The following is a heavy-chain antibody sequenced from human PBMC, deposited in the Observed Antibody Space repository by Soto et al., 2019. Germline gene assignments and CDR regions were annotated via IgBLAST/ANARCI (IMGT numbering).Heavy chain of an antibody. V-gene: IGHV1-46*01. CDR2: INPTGDWT. Sequence: GASVKGSCKASGFTLTNHWMHWVRQAPGQGLEWMTTINPTGDWTDYAQNYQGRLTMTRDTSTSTVYMELSSLRFDDTAVYYCARDHQWSFDIWGQGTMLTVS. D-gene: IGHD2-8*01. CDR1: GFTLTNHW. J-gene: IGHJ3*02. CDR3: ARDHQWSFDI.